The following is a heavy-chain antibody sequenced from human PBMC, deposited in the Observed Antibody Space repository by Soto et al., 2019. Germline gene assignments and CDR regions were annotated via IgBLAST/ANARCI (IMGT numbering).Heavy chain of an antibody. CDR2: ISASGDYS. V-gene: IGHV3-11*05. J-gene: IGHJ6*02. CDR1: GFALSDNW. Sequence: QVHLVESGGGWVKPGGSLRLSCLGSGFALSDNWMTWIRQAPGKGLEWVAHISASGDYSIHADSLKGRFTISRDNARNSLWLQIDSLKAQDTAVYFCARSTGWKEVGVYKYGLDVWGQGTTVIVSS. D-gene: IGHD2-8*01. CDR3: ARSTGWKEVGVYKYGLDV.